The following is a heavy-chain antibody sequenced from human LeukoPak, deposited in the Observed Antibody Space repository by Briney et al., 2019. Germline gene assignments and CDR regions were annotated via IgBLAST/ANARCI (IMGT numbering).Heavy chain of an antibody. D-gene: IGHD2-15*01. CDR2: ISPNSGGT. CDR3: ARDVLALRAFDI. J-gene: IGHJ3*02. V-gene: IGHV1-2*02. CDR1: GYTFTGYY. Sequence: GASVKVSCKASGYTFTGYYMHWVRQAPGQGLEWMGWISPNSGGTNYAQKFQGRVTMTRDTSISTAYMELSRLRSDDTAVYYCARDVLALRAFDIWGQGTMVTVSS.